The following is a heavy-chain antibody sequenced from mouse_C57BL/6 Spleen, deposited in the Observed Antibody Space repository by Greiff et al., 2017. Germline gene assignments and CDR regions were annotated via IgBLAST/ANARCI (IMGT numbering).Heavy chain of an antibody. D-gene: IGHD2-4*01. CDR2: IYPGDGDT. V-gene: IGHV1-80*01. CDR3: ARYDYDGDYAMDY. CDR1: GYAFSSYW. Sequence: VQLQQSGAELVKPGASVKISCKASGYAFSSYWMNWVKQRPGKGLEWIGQIYPGDGDTNYNGKFEGKATLTADKSSSTAYMQLSSLTSEDSAVYFCARYDYDGDYAMDYWGQGTSVTVSS. J-gene: IGHJ4*01.